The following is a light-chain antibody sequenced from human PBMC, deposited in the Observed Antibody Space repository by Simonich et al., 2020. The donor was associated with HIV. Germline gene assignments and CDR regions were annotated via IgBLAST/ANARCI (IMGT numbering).Light chain of an antibody. J-gene: IGKJ3*01. CDR2: KVS. CDR3: MQGTHWPPFT. V-gene: IGKV2-30*02. Sequence: DIVMTQSPLSLPVTLGQPASISCRSSQSLVHSDGNTYLNWVQQRPGQSTRRLIYKVSNRDSGVPDRFSGSGSGTDFTLKISRVEAEDVGVYYCMQGTHWPPFTFGPGTKVEIK. CDR1: QSLVHSDGNTY.